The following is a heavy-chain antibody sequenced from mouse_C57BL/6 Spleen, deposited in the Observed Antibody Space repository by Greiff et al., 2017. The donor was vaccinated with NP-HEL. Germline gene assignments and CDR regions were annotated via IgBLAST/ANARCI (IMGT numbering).Heavy chain of an antibody. V-gene: IGHV1-52*01. D-gene: IGHD1-1*01. J-gene: IGHJ2*01. CDR2: IDPSDSET. CDR3: AGITTVDYFDY. CDR1: GYTFTSYW. Sequence: VQLQQPGAELVRPGSSVKLSCKASGYTFTSYWMHWVKQRPIQGLEWIGNIDPSDSETHYNQKFKDKATLTVDKSSSTAYMQLSSLTSEDSAVYYCAGITTVDYFDYWGQGTTLTVSS.